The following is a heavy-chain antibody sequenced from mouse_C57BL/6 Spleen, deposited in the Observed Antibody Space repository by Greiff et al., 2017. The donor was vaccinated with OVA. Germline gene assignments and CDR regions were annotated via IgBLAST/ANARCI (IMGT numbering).Heavy chain of an antibody. CDR2: ISSGGSYT. J-gene: IGHJ2*01. D-gene: IGHD1-1*02. CDR3: ARQFFGGNYLDY. V-gene: IGHV5-6*01. Sequence: EVKLVESGGDLVKPGGSLKLSCAASGFTFSSYGMSWVRQTPDKRLEWVATISSGGSYTYYPDSVKGRFTISRDNAKNTLYLQMSSLKSEDTAMYYCARQFFGGNYLDYWGQGTTLTVSS. CDR1: GFTFSSYG.